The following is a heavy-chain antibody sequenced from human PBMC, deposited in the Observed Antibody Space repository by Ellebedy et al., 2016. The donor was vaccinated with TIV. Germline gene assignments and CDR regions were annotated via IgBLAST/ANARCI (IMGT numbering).Heavy chain of an antibody. CDR2: ISTISSY. CDR3: SRGGGCGGGTCYYPDF. CDR1: GFTFSSYS. Sequence: GESLKISCEASGFTFSSYSMNWVRQAPGKGLEWVSSISTISSYADSVRGRFTIPRDNAKNSLYLQMNSLRAEDTAVYYCSRGGGCGGGTCYYPDFWGQGTLVTVSS. V-gene: IGHV3-21*01. D-gene: IGHD2-15*01. J-gene: IGHJ4*02.